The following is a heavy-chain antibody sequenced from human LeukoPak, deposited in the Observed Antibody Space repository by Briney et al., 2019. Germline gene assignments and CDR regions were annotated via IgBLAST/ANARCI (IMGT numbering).Heavy chain of an antibody. V-gene: IGHV3-23*01. Sequence: GGSLRLSCAGSGFTFDDYAMSWVRQAPGKGLEWVSTITDSGATTYYADSVKGRFTISRDNYKNTLYLQMNSLRAEDTAVYYCAKGGDTSMGIDYRGQGTLVTVSS. J-gene: IGHJ4*02. CDR2: ITDSGATT. CDR1: GFTFDDYA. CDR3: AKGGDTSMGIDY. D-gene: IGHD5-18*01.